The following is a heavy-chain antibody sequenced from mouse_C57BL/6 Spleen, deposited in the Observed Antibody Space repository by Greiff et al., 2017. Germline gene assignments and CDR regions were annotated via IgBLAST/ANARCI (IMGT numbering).Heavy chain of an antibody. CDR2: IRLKSDNYAT. J-gene: IGHJ2*01. D-gene: IGHD4-1*01. CDR3: TAGTGPFDY. V-gene: IGHV6-3*01. CDR1: GFTFSNYW. Sequence: EVQGVESGGGLVQPGGSMKLSCVASGFTFSNYWMNWVRQSPEKGLEWVAQIRLKSDNYATHYAESVKGRFTISRDDSKSSVYLQMNNLRAEDTGIYYCTAGTGPFDYWGQGTTLTVSS.